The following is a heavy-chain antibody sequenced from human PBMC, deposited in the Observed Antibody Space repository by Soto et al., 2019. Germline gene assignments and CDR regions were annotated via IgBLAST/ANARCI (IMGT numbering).Heavy chain of an antibody. CDR3: ARGRVVVPAAVMFNCLDP. CDR2: IFHGGST. J-gene: IGHJ5*02. V-gene: IGHV4-30-2*01. D-gene: IGHD2-2*01. Sequence: KTSETLSLTCAISGAPITWGGYSWNWIRQPPGKGLEWIGYIFHGGSTYYNPSLRSRVTISVDRSRTQFSLKVSSVTAADTAVYYCARGRVVVPAAVMFNCLDPWGQGALVTSP. CDR1: GAPITWGGYS.